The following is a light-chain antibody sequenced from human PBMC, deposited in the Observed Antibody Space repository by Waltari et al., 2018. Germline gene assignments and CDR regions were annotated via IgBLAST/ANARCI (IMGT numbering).Light chain of an antibody. CDR1: SSNIGSGYD. V-gene: IGLV1-40*01. CDR3: QSYDSSLSGCV. J-gene: IGLJ1*01. Sequence: QSVLTQPPSVSGASGQRVTISCTWSSSNIGSGYDVHWYQQLPGRAPKILIYKNSKRPSGVPGRFSDSKSGTSAYLAITGLQAEDEADYYCQSYDSSLSGCVFGTGTKVTVL. CDR2: KNS.